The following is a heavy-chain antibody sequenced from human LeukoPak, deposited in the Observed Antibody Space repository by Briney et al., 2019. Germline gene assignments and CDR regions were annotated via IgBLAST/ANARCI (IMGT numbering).Heavy chain of an antibody. CDR2: AYYTGST. CDR1: GGSISNYY. Sequence: SETLSLTCPVSGGSISNYYYWTWIRQPPGKGLEWIGYAYYTGSTNFNPSLKSRVTMSLDTSRNQFSLKLTSLTAADTAVYYCARGAMATTPFFDYWGQGTLVTVSS. J-gene: IGHJ4*02. D-gene: IGHD5-24*01. V-gene: IGHV4-59*01. CDR3: ARGAMATTPFFDY.